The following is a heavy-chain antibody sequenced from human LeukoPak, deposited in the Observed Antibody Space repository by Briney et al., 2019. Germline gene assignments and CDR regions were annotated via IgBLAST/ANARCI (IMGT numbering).Heavy chain of an antibody. Sequence: KPSETLSLTCTVSGGSISSYYWSWIRQPPGKGLEWIGYIYYSRSTNYNPSLKSRVTISVDTSKNQFSLKLSSVTAADTAVYYCARSVGYCSSTSCYIQYWYFDLWGRGTLVTVSS. CDR3: ARSVGYCSSTSCYIQYWYFDL. V-gene: IGHV4-59*08. D-gene: IGHD2-2*02. J-gene: IGHJ2*01. CDR2: IYYSRST. CDR1: GGSISSYY.